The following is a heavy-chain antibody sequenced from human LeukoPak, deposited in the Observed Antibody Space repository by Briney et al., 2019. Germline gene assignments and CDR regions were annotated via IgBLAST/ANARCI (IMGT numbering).Heavy chain of an antibody. CDR3: AGALSSFDSSGFRHAFDI. J-gene: IGHJ3*02. V-gene: IGHV1-69*05. D-gene: IGHD3-22*01. CDR1: GGTFSSYA. Sequence: SVKVSCKASGGTFSSYAISWVRQAPGQGLEWMGGIIPIFGTANYAQKFQGRVTITTDESTSTAYMELSSLRSEDTAVYYCAGALSSFDSSGFRHAFDIWGQGTMVTVSS. CDR2: IIPIFGTA.